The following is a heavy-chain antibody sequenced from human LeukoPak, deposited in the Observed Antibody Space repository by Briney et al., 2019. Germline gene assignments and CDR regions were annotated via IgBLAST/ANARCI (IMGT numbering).Heavy chain of an antibody. J-gene: IGHJ4*02. CDR2: IYYSGST. CDR1: GGSISSYY. D-gene: IGHD2-2*01. CDR3: ARLSYCSSTSCSIGLDY. V-gene: IGHV4-59*01. Sequence: SETLSLTCTVSGGSISSYYWSWIRQPPGKGLEWIGYIYYSGSTNYNPSLKSRVTISVDTSKNQFSLKLSSVTAADTAVYYCARLSYCSSTSCSIGLDYWGQGTLVTVSS.